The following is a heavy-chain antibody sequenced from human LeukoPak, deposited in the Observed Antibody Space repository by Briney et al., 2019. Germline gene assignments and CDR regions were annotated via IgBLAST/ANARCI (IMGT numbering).Heavy chain of an antibody. CDR1: GFTFSNYW. Sequence: GGSLRLSCAASGFTFSNYWITWVRQAPGKGLEWVSVIYSGGSTYYADSVKGRFTISRDNSKNTLYLQMNSLRAEDTAVYYCARDAESPDCSSTSCYYDYWGQGTLVTVSS. J-gene: IGHJ4*02. D-gene: IGHD2-2*01. CDR2: IYSGGST. V-gene: IGHV3-53*01. CDR3: ARDAESPDCSSTSCYYDY.